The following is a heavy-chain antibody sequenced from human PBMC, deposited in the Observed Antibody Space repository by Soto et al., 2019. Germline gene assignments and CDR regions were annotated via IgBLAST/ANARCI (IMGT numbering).Heavy chain of an antibody. D-gene: IGHD4-17*01. J-gene: IGHJ2*01. CDR2: TYDSGST. V-gene: IGHV4-30-4*01. Sequence: QVQLQESGPGLVQPSETLSLTCTVSGGSISGGGYYWSWIRQPPGKGLEWIGYTYDSGSTYYNPSINSRIRISIDTSKNQFSLRLTSVTAADTAVYYCAREIIPLTTDWYFDLWGRGTLVTVSS. CDR3: AREIIPLTTDWYFDL. CDR1: GGSISGGGYY.